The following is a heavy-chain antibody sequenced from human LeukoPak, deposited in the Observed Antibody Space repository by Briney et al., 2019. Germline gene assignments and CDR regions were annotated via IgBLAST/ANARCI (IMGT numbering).Heavy chain of an antibody. CDR3: ASRDPCSGGTCYGLRY. Sequence: PGGSLRLSCAASGFTFSSYWMTWVRQAPGKGLEWVAKIKQDGSEKYYVDSVKGRFTISRDNSKNTLYLQMNSLRAEDTAVYYCASRDPCSGGTCYGLRYWGQGALVTVSS. D-gene: IGHD2-15*01. V-gene: IGHV3-7*03. J-gene: IGHJ4*02. CDR1: GFTFSSYW. CDR2: IKQDGSEK.